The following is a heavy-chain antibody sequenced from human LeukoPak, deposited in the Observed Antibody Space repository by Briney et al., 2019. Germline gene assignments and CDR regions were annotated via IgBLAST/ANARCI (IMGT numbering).Heavy chain of an antibody. V-gene: IGHV4-39*07. J-gene: IGHJ4*02. Sequence: PSETLSLTCTVSGGSITSSSYYWSWIRQPPGKGLEWIGEINHSGSTNYNPSLKSRVTISVDTSKNQFSLKLSSVTAADTAVYYCARFRRGIPYYYGSGSSGDYWGQGTLVTVSS. CDR3: ARFRRGIPYYYGSGSSGDY. D-gene: IGHD3-10*01. CDR2: INHSGST. CDR1: GGSITSSSYY.